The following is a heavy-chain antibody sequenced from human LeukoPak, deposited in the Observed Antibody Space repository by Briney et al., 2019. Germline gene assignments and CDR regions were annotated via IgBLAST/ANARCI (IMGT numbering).Heavy chain of an antibody. V-gene: IGHV1-69*06. J-gene: IGHJ6*02. D-gene: IGHD2-15*01. CDR2: IMPLFNTA. CDR1: GGTFSSYS. Sequence: SVKVSCKASGGTFSSYSITWVRQAPGQGLEWMGGIMPLFNTANYAQKFQGRVTITADKSTSTAYMELSSLRSEDTAVYYCARDRDIVVVVAATTGRGMDVWGQGTTVTVSS. CDR3: ARDRDIVVVVAATTGRGMDV.